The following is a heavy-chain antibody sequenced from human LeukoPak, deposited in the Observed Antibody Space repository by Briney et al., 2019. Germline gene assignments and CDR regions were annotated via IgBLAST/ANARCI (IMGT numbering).Heavy chain of an antibody. CDR3: TASSGWYYFDY. Sequence: GGSLRLSCTASGFTLGADVMSWFRQAPGKGLDWVGFIRSKTYGGTSEYAASVKGRFTISRDDSQSIAYLQMNSLKTEDTAVYYCTASSGWYYFDYWGQGTLVTVSS. D-gene: IGHD6-19*01. J-gene: IGHJ4*02. V-gene: IGHV3-49*03. CDR1: GFTLGADV. CDR2: IRSKTYGGTS.